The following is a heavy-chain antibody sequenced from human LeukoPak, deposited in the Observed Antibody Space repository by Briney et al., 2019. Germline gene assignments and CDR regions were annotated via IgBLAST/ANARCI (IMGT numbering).Heavy chain of an antibody. D-gene: IGHD3-10*01. CDR2: ISYDGSNK. J-gene: IGHJ4*02. Sequence: PGRSLRLSCAASGFTFSSYGMHWVRQAPGKGLEWVAVISYDGSNKYYADSVKGRFTISRDNSKNTLYLQMNSLRAEDTAVYYCAKSRNSRGVIMSWGQGTLVTVSS. CDR3: AKSRNSRGVIMS. CDR1: GFTFSSYG. V-gene: IGHV3-30*18.